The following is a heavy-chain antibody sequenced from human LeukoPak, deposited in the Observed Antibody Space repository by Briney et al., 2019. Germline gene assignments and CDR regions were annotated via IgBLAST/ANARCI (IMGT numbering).Heavy chain of an antibody. CDR2: IYSGGST. Sequence: PGGSLRLSCAASGFTVSSNYMSWVRQAPGQGLEWVSVIYSGGSTYYADSVRGRVTISRDNSKNTLYLQMKSLRAEDTAVYYCARHSYDSSGYYGRENWYFDLWGRGTQVTVSS. CDR3: ARHSYDSSGYYGRENWYFDL. CDR1: GFTVSSNY. J-gene: IGHJ2*01. V-gene: IGHV3-53*01. D-gene: IGHD3-22*01.